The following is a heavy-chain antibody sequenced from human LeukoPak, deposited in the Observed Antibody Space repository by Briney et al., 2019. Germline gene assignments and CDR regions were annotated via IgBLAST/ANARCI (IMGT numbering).Heavy chain of an antibody. CDR1: GGSISSGGYS. Sequence: PSQTLSLTCAVSGGSISSGGYSWSWIRQPPGKGLEWIGYIYHSGSTYYNPSLKSRVTISVDTSKNQFSLKLSSVTAADTAVYYCARFVESLYWFDPWGQGTLVTVSS. D-gene: IGHD3-10*01. V-gene: IGHV4-30-2*05. CDR3: ARFVESLYWFDP. CDR2: IYHSGST. J-gene: IGHJ5*02.